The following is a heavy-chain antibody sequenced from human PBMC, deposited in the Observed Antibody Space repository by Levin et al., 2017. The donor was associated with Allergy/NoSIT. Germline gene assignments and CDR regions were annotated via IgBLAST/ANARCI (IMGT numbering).Heavy chain of an antibody. CDR3: ARGCSSIGCNTRHFDY. CDR2: ISGNSDYI. D-gene: IGHD2-2*02. Sequence: GESLKISCDASGFTFGPYSMAWVRQAPGKGLEWVSSISGNSDYIFYADSVRGRFTSSRDNAKSSLHLQMNSLRAEDTAMYYCARGCSSIGCNTRHFDYWGQGILVTVSS. J-gene: IGHJ4*02. V-gene: IGHV3-21*01. CDR1: GFTFGPYS.